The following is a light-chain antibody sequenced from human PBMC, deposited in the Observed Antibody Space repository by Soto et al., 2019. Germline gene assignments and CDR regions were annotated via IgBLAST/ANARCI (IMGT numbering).Light chain of an antibody. CDR1: HAISTY. CDR2: SAS. V-gene: IGKV1-27*01. Sequence: DLQMTQSPSSLSASVGDRVTITCRASHAISTYLAWYQQKPGKVPKLLIYSASTLHSGVPSRFSGSGSGTDFTLTISSLQPADVATYYCQQFNSVPNTFGPGTKVDIK. J-gene: IGKJ3*01. CDR3: QQFNSVPNT.